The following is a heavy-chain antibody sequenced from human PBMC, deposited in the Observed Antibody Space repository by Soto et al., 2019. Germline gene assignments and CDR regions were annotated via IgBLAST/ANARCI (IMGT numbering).Heavy chain of an antibody. CDR3: AREISYVSGGHLYYGMDV. J-gene: IGHJ6*02. V-gene: IGHV1-18*01. CDR2: ISAYNGNT. D-gene: IGHD3-16*01. CDR1: GYTFTSYF. Sequence: ASVKVSCKASGYTFTSYFITWVRQAPGQGLEWMGWISAYNGNTNYAQMLQGRVTMTTDTSTATAYMEMRSLRSDDTAVYYCAREISYVSGGHLYYGMDVLGQGTAVTVSS.